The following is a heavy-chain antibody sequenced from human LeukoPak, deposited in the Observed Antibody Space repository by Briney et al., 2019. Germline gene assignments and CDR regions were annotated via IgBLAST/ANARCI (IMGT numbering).Heavy chain of an antibody. Sequence: GASVKVSCKVSGYTLTELSMHWVRQAPGKGLEWMGGFDPEDGETIYAQKFQGRVTMTEDTSTDTAYMELSSLRSEDTVVYYCTEDSSGYYNYWGQGTLVTVSS. CDR2: FDPEDGET. CDR3: TEDSSGYYNY. V-gene: IGHV1-24*01. D-gene: IGHD3-22*01. CDR1: GYTLTELS. J-gene: IGHJ4*02.